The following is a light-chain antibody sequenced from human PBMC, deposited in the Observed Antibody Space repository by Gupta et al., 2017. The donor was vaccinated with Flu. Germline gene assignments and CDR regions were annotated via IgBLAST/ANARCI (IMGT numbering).Light chain of an antibody. Sequence: DIQMTQSPSSLSASVGDRVTITCRASQNIRKYLSWYQQKAGEAPKLLIYGASTLQSGVPSRFTGSGSGTDFTLTISSLQPEDFTTYYCQQSYSRPWTFGQGT. J-gene: IGKJ1*01. CDR1: QNIRKY. V-gene: IGKV1-39*01. CDR3: QQSYSRPWT. CDR2: GAS.